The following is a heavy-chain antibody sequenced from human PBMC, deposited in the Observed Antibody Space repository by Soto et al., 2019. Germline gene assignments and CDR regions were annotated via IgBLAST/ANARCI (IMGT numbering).Heavy chain of an antibody. V-gene: IGHV1-2*02. CDR2: INPNSGGT. J-gene: IGHJ4*02. Sequence: ASVKVSCKASGYTFTGYYMHWVRQAPGQGLEWVGWINPNSGGTNYAQKFQGRVTMTRDTSISTAYMELSRLRSDDTAVYYCARGYYYDSSGYYLFDYWGQGTLVTVSS. CDR1: GYTFTGYY. D-gene: IGHD3-22*01. CDR3: ARGYYYDSSGYYLFDY.